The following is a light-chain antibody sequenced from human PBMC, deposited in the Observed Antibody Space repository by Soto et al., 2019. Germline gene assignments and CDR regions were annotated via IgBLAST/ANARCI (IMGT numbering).Light chain of an antibody. CDR2: AVS. J-gene: IGKJ4*01. CDR3: LQHNSYSLT. CDR1: QGIRKD. Sequence: DIPMTQSPSSLSASVGDRVTITCRASQGIRKDLGWYQQKPGKAPQRLIYAVSSLHSGVPSRFSGSGSGTEITLTISSLQPEDSATYYCLQHNSYSLTFGGGTKVEIK. V-gene: IGKV1-17*01.